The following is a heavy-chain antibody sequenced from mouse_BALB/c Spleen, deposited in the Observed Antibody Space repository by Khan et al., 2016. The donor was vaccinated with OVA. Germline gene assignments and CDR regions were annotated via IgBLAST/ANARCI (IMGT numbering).Heavy chain of an antibody. J-gene: IGHJ3*01. CDR2: ISSGGDYT. CDR1: GFTFSNYS. Sequence: EVELVESGGDLVKPGGSLKLSCAASGFTFSNYSMSWVRQTPDKRLEWVASISSGGDYTYYPDSVKGRFTISRDNAKNTLYLQMSDLKSEDTAMYYCADHLTGPFAYWGQGTLFTVFA. CDR3: ADHLTGPFAY. V-gene: IGHV5-6*01.